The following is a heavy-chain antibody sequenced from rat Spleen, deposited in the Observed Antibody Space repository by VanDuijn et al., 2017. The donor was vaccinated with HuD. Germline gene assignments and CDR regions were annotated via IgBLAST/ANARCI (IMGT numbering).Heavy chain of an antibody. D-gene: IGHD1-11*01. J-gene: IGHJ2*01. CDR1: GFTFSDYY. V-gene: IGHV5-22*01. CDR3: ARQEDYGGYSRDYFGY. CDR2: ISYEGNTA. Sequence: EVQLVESGGVLVQPGRSMKLSCAASGFTFSDYYMAWVRQAPKKGLEWVASISYEGNTAFYGDSMKGRFTISRDNAKSTLYLQISSLRSEDTGTYYCARQEDYGGYSRDYFGYWGQGVMVTVSS.